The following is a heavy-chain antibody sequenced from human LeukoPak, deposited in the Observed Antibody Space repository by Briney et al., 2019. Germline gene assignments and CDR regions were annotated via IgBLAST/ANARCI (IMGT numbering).Heavy chain of an antibody. J-gene: IGHJ4*02. Sequence: SETLSLTCTVSGGSISSSSYYWDWIRQPPGKGLEWIGYIYHNGNTYYSPSLKSRVTISVDRSKNQLSLKLSSVTAADTAMYYCASGGYSYGFDYWGQGTLVTVSS. CDR1: GGSISSSSYY. D-gene: IGHD5-18*01. CDR3: ASGGYSYGFDY. CDR2: IYHNGNT. V-gene: IGHV4-30-2*01.